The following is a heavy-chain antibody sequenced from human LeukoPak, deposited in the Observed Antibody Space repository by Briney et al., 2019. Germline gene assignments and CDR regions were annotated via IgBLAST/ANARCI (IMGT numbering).Heavy chain of an antibody. Sequence: GESLKISCKTSGYSFTSYWIGWVRQMPGKGLEWVGIIYPGDSDTRYSPSFQGQVTISADKSITTAYLQWSSLKASDTAIYYCAWNTTLNYWGQGTRVTVSS. CDR3: AWNTTLNY. V-gene: IGHV5-51*01. CDR1: GYSFTSYW. D-gene: IGHD1-1*01. J-gene: IGHJ4*02. CDR2: IYPGDSDT.